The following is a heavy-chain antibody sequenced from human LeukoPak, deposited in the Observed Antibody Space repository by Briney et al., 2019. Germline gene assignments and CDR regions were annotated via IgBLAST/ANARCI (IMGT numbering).Heavy chain of an antibody. D-gene: IGHD3-22*01. V-gene: IGHV1-69*13. CDR1: RGTSSSYA. CDR2: IIPIFGTA. J-gene: IGHJ3*02. CDR3: ARIGDSSAYYLRVAFDI. Sequence: SVKVSCKASRGTSSSYAISWVRQAPGQGLEWMGGIIPIFGTANYAQKFQGRVTITADESTSTAYMELSSLRSEDTAVYYCARIGDSSAYYLRVAFDIWGQGTMVTVSS.